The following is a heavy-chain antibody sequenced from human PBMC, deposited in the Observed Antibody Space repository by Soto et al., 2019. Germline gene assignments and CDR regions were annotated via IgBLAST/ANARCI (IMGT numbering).Heavy chain of an antibody. Sequence: PGESLKISCKASGYTFTRQWIGWVRQKPGKGLEWMGLIFPGDSDTRYSPSFQGQVTISADKSISTAFLQWSSLKASDTAMYYCARLVDGYPGYWGQGTLVTVSS. V-gene: IGHV5-51*01. CDR3: ARLVDGYPGY. CDR2: IFPGDSDT. CDR1: GYTFTRQW. J-gene: IGHJ4*02. D-gene: IGHD5-12*01.